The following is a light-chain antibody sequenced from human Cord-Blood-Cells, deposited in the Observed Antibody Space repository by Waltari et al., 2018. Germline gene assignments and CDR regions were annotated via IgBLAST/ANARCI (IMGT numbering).Light chain of an antibody. J-gene: IGKJ1*01. CDR2: KVA. CDR3: MQGTHWPPWT. Sequence: DVVMTQSPLSLPVTLGQPASISSRSRQSLVYSDGNTYLNWFQQRPGQSPRRLIYKVANRDSGVPDRFSGRGSGTDFTLKISRVEAADVGVYYCMQGTHWPPWTFGQGTKVEIK. V-gene: IGKV2-30*01. CDR1: QSLVYSDGNTY.